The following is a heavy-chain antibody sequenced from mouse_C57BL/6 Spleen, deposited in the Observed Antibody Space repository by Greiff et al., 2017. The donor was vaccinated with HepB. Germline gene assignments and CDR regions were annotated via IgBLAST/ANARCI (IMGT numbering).Heavy chain of an antibody. CDR3: ARITTVVATN. Sequence: QVQLQQSGAELVKPGASVKMSCKASGYTFTSYWITWVKQRPGQGLEWIGDIYPGSGSTNYNEKFKSKATLTVDTSSSTAYMQLSSLTSEDSAVYYCARITTVVATNWGQGTTLTVSS. V-gene: IGHV1-55*01. CDR2: IYPGSGST. J-gene: IGHJ2*01. CDR1: GYTFTSYW. D-gene: IGHD1-1*01.